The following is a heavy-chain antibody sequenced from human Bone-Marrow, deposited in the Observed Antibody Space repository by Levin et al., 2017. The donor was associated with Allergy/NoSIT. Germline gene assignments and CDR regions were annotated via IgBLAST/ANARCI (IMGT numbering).Heavy chain of an antibody. Sequence: GESLKISCAASGFTFSGSAMHWVRQASGKGLEWVGRIRSKGNNYATEYSASVKGRFTISRDDSKNTAYLQMNSLKTEDTAVYYCKGYCISSSCYTGGMDVWGQGTTVTVSS. V-gene: IGHV3-73*01. J-gene: IGHJ6*02. CDR3: KGYCISSSCYTGGMDV. D-gene: IGHD2-2*02. CDR1: GFTFSGSA. CDR2: IRSKGNNYAT.